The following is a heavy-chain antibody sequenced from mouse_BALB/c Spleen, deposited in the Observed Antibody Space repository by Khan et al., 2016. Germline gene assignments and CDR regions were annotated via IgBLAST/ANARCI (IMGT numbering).Heavy chain of an antibody. CDR3: ARLHSYGYAGY. Sequence: EVKLLESGGGLVQPGGSLKFSCAASGFDFSRSWMSWVRQAPGKGLEWIGGINPDSSTINYTPSIKDKVIISRDNAKNTLYLQMSKVRSEDTALYYCARLHSYGYAGYRGQGTALTVSS. J-gene: IGHJ2*01. CDR1: GFDFSRSW. CDR2: INPDSSTI. D-gene: IGHD1-2*01. V-gene: IGHV4-1*02.